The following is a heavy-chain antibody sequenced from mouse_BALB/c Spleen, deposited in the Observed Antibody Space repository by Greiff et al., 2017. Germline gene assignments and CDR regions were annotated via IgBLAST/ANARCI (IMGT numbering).Heavy chain of an antibody. CDR3: ARGGFITTVVDYAMDY. CDR2: INPYNDGT. J-gene: IGHJ4*01. Sequence: VQLKESGPELVKPGASVKMSCKASGYTFTSYVMHWVKQKPGQGLEWIGYINPYNDGTKYNEKFKGKATLTSDKSSSTAYMELSSLTSEDSAVYYCARGGFITTVVDYAMDYWGQGTSVTVSS. D-gene: IGHD1-1*01. V-gene: IGHV1-14*01. CDR1: GYTFTSYV.